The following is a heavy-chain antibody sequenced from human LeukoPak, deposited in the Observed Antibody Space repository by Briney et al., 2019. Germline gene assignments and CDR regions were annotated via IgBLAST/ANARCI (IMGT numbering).Heavy chain of an antibody. CDR1: GFTFSSYS. J-gene: IGHJ3*02. D-gene: IGHD3-22*01. CDR3: ARVDYYDSSVGGVFDI. Sequence: GGSLRLSCAASGFTFSSYSMNWVRQAPGKGLEWVSSISSSSSYIYYADSVKGRFTISRDNAKNSPYLQMNSLRAEDTAVYYCARVDYYDSSVGGVFDIWGQGTMVTVSS. V-gene: IGHV3-21*01. CDR2: ISSSSSYI.